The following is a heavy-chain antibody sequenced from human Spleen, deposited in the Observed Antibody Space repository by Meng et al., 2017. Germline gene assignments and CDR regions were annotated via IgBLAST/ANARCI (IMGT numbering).Heavy chain of an antibody. CDR1: GLTFSGSD. Sequence: GSLRLSCAASGLTFSGSDVHWVRQASGKGLEWIGRIRTEANRHATAYGPSVKGRFTISRDDSKNTAFLQMNSLKTEDTAPYYCTVYTTGHIWGQGTRVTVSS. V-gene: IGHV3-73*01. D-gene: IGHD1-1*01. J-gene: IGHJ3*02. CDR3: TVYTTGHI. CDR2: IRTEANRHAT.